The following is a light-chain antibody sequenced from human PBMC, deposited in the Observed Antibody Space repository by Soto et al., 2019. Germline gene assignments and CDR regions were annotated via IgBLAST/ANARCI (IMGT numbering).Light chain of an antibody. Sequence: DIQMTQSPSSLSASVGDRVTITCRASQGLTGDLGWYQQKPGKAPKRLIYAVFSLQSGVPSRFSGSASATEFTLTIISLQHDDFATYYCRQHNRFPITFGQGTRLEIK. J-gene: IGKJ5*01. CDR3: RQHNRFPIT. CDR1: QGLTGD. CDR2: AVF. V-gene: IGKV1-17*01.